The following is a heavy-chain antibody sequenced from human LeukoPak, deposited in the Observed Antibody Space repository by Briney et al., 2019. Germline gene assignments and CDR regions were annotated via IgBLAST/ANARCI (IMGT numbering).Heavy chain of an antibody. CDR2: INPNSGGT. CDR1: GYTFTGYY. V-gene: IGHV1-2*06. CDR3: ARYGEYCSGGSCYYYFDY. J-gene: IGHJ4*02. Sequence: EASVKVSCKASGYTFTGYYMHWVRQAPGQGLEWMGRINPNSGGTNYAQKFQGRVTMTRDTYISTAYMELSRLRSDDTAVYYCARYGEYCSGGSCYYYFDYWGQGTLVTVSS. D-gene: IGHD2-15*01.